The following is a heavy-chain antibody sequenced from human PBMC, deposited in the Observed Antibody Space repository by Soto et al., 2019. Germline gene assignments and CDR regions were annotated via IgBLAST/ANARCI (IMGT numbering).Heavy chain of an antibody. CDR2: LNPKSGGT. CDR1: GYTFTVHY. D-gene: IGHD1-26*01. J-gene: IGHJ4*02. CDR3: ARDLAKGGGTAGFDY. V-gene: IGHV1-2*02. Sequence: ASVKVSCKASGYTFTVHYMHWARQAPGQGLEWMGWLNPKSGGTMYPQKFQGRVTMTWDTSISTAYMALTRLRSDDTAVYYCARDLAKGGGTAGFDYWGQGTLVTVSS.